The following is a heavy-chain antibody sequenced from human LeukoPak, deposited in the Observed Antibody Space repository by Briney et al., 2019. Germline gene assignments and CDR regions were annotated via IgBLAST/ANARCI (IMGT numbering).Heavy chain of an antibody. CDR1: GGSFSGYY. CDR2: INHSGST. CDR3: ARAVYDSSGPTPVDY. Sequence: SETLSLTCAVSGGSFSGYYWSWIRQPPGKGLEWIGEINHSGSTNYNPSLKSRVTISVDTSKNQFSLKLSSVTAADTAVYYCARAVYDSSGPTPVDYWGQGTLVTVSS. D-gene: IGHD3-22*01. V-gene: IGHV4-34*01. J-gene: IGHJ4*02.